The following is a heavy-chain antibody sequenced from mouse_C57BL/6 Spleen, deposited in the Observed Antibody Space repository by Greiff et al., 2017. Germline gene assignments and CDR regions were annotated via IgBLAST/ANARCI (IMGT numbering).Heavy chain of an antibody. CDR2: INPNNGGT. Sequence: VQLKQSGPELVKPGASVKISCKASGYTFTDYYMNWVKQSHGKSLEWIGDINPNNGGTSYNQKFKGKATLTVDTSSSTAYMELRSRTSEDSAVDNWARGESNYPYYFDYWGQGTTLTVSS. D-gene: IGHD2-5*01. J-gene: IGHJ2*01. CDR3: ARGESNYPYYFDY. V-gene: IGHV1-26*01. CDR1: GYTFTDYY.